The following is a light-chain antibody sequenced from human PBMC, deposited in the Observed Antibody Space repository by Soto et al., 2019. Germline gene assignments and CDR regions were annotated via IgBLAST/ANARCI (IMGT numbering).Light chain of an antibody. Sequence: EIVLTQSPGTLSLSPGERATLSCRASQSVSSSYLAWYQQKAGQAPRLLIYGASSRATGIPDRYSGSGSGTDFTLTISRLEPEDFAVHYCQQYGSSPALTFGGGTKVEIK. CDR2: GAS. V-gene: IGKV3-20*01. J-gene: IGKJ4*01. CDR1: QSVSSSY. CDR3: QQYGSSPALT.